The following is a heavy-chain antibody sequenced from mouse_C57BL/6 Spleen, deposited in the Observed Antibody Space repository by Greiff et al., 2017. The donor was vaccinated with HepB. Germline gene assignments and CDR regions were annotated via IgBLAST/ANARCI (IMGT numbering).Heavy chain of an antibody. CDR1: GFTFSDYY. V-gene: IGHV5-12*01. CDR3: ARHQRLYAMDY. Sequence: EVMLVESGGGLVQPGGSLKLSCAASGFTFSDYYMYWVRQTPEKRLEWVAYISNGGGSTYYPDTVKGRFTISRDNAKNTLYLQMSRLKSEDTAMYYCARHQRLYAMDYWGQGTSVTVSS. D-gene: IGHD1-2*01. J-gene: IGHJ4*01. CDR2: ISNGGGST.